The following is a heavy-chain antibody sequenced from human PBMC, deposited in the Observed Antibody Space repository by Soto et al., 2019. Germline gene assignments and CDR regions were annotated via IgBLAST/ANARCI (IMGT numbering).Heavy chain of an antibody. Sequence: QVQLVASGGGVVQPGRSLRLSCAASGFTFSSYSMHWVRQAPGKGLEWVAAMSFDGNSKYFADSVKGRFTISRDNSKNTLSLQMNSLGADDSAVYYCARGRSVIDHDDFEYWGQGTLVTVSS. CDR2: MSFDGNSK. V-gene: IGHV3-30-3*01. J-gene: IGHJ4*02. D-gene: IGHD2-21*01. CDR1: GFTFSSYS. CDR3: ARGRSVIDHDDFEY.